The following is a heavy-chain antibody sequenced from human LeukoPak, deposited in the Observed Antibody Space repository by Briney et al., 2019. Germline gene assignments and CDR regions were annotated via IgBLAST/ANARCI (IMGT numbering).Heavy chain of an antibody. CDR1: GYTFTTYY. V-gene: IGHV1-46*01. CDR3: ARDLRTVTVAGLGVFDI. J-gene: IGHJ3*02. CDR2: IDPTSGKT. D-gene: IGHD6-19*01. Sequence: GASVKVSCKASGYTFTTYYIHWARQAPGQGLEWMGVIDPTSGKTNYAQKFQGRVTMNRDMSTSTIYLELTSLRSDDTAFYYSARDLRTVTVAGLGVFDIWGQGTIVSDSS.